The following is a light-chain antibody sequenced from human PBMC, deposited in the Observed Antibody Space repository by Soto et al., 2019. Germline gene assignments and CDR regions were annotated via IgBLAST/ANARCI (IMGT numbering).Light chain of an antibody. V-gene: IGLV2-14*01. Sequence: HSVLTQPASVSGSPGQSITISCTGTSSDVGSYNYVSWYQQHPGKAPKLMIYEVSDRPSGISSRFSGSKPGNTASLTISGLQTEDEADYYCSSYTSSSTLFGTGTKVTVL. CDR1: SSDVGSYNY. J-gene: IGLJ1*01. CDR2: EVS. CDR3: SSYTSSSTL.